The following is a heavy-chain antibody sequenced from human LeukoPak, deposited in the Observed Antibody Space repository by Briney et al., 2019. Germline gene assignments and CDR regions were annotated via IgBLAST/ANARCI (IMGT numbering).Heavy chain of an antibody. Sequence: SETLSLTCTVSGGSISSYYWSWIRQPPGKGLEWIGYIYYSGSTNYNPSLKSRITISVDTSKKQFSLKMMSVTAADTAVYYCARRGYCSGGSCAEYWFDPWGQGTPVIVSS. J-gene: IGHJ5*02. D-gene: IGHD2-15*01. CDR2: IYYSGST. V-gene: IGHV4-59*01. CDR1: GGSISSYY. CDR3: ARRGYCSGGSCAEYWFDP.